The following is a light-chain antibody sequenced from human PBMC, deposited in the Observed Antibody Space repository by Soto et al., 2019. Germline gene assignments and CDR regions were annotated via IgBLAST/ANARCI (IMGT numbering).Light chain of an antibody. CDR1: RGISNF. J-gene: IGKJ1*01. CDR3: QKYNGAPWT. Sequence: DIQMPQSPSSLSASVGDRVTITCRASRGISNFLAWYQQTPGKPPKLLIYAASTLQSGVPSRFSGSGSGTDFALTISSLQAEDVAIYYCQKYNGAPWTFGQGTKVEIK. V-gene: IGKV1-27*01. CDR2: AAS.